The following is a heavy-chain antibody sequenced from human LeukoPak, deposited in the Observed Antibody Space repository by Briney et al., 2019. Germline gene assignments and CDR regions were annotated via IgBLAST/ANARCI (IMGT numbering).Heavy chain of an antibody. CDR1: GGSFSDYY. CDR2: ISHSGNV. J-gene: IGHJ4*02. V-gene: IGHV4-34*01. Sequence: SETLSLTCAVYGGSFSDYYWNWIRQFPGKGLGWIGEISHSGNVNFNPSLESRVTISMDKYKDQFSLKLRSVTAADTAVYYCARGSRLPLDYLGEGSLVTASS. D-gene: IGHD4-11*01. CDR3: ARGSRLPLDY.